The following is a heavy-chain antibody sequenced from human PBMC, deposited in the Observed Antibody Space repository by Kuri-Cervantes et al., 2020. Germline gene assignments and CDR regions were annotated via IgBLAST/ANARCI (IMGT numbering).Heavy chain of an antibody. Sequence: ASVKVSCKASGYSFTNYDINWVRQATGQGLEWMGWMNPSNGATGYAQRFQGRVTMTRDTSISTAYMELSRLRSEDTAVYYCARGFNSRGLPAGYFDYWGQGTLVTVSS. J-gene: IGHJ4*02. CDR2: MNPSNGAT. V-gene: IGHV1-8*01. CDR3: ARGFNSRGLPAGYFDY. CDR1: GYSFTNYD. D-gene: IGHD6-25*01.